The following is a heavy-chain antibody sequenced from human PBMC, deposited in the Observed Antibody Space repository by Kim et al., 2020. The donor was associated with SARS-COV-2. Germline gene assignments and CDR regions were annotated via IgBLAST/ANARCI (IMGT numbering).Heavy chain of an antibody. J-gene: IGHJ4*02. Sequence: GGSLRLSCAASGFTFSSYSMNWVRQAPGKGLEWVSSISSSSSYIYYADSVKGRFTISRDNAKNSLYLQMNSLRAEDTAVYYCAREEWLSYPHYFDYWGQGTLVTVSS. D-gene: IGHD3-3*01. CDR2: ISSSSSYI. CDR1: GFTFSSYS. CDR3: AREEWLSYPHYFDY. V-gene: IGHV3-21*01.